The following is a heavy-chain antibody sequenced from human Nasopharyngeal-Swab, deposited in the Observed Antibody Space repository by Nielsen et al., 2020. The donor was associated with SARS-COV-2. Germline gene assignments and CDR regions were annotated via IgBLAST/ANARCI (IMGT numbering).Heavy chain of an antibody. Sequence: VRQAPGKGLEWVAAIVGGGDNSGSGGSTYYADSVKGRFTISRDNSKNTLSLQMNSLRAEDTAVYYCAKDLRGPYFFWGQGTLVTVSS. V-gene: IGHV3-23*01. CDR3: AKDLRGPYFF. D-gene: IGHD2/OR15-2a*01. CDR2: IVGGGDNSGSGGST. J-gene: IGHJ4*02.